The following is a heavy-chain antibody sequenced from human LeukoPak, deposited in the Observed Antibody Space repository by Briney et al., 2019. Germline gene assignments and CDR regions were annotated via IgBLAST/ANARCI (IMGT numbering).Heavy chain of an antibody. CDR2: IYYSGST. V-gene: IGHV4-59*01. J-gene: IGHJ6*02. Sequence: SETLSLTCIVSGGSISSYYWSWIRQPPGKGLEWIGYIYYSGSTKYNPSLKSRVTISVDTSKNQFSLKLSSVTAADTAVYYCAREESYYGMDVWGQGTTVTVSS. CDR3: AREESYYGMDV. CDR1: GGSISSYY.